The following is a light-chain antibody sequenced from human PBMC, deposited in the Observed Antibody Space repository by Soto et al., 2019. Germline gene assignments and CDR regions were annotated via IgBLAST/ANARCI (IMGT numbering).Light chain of an antibody. V-gene: IGKV1-5*01. Sequence: DIQMTQSPSTLSASVGDRVTITCRASQSISTWLAWYQQKPGKAPNLLIYDASSLESGVPSRFSGSGSGTEFTLTISGLQPDDFATYYCQQYNSYSYTFGQGTKLEIK. CDR3: QQYNSYSYT. CDR2: DAS. J-gene: IGKJ2*01. CDR1: QSISTW.